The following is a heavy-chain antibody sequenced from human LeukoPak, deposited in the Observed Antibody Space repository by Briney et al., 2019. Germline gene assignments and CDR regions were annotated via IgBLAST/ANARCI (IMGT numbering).Heavy chain of an antibody. CDR1: GGSISSGDYY. D-gene: IGHD3-3*01. V-gene: IGHV4-30-4*01. CDR3: ARRGIKLIFGVVINTNWFDP. J-gene: IGHJ5*02. Sequence: SETLSLTCTVSGGSISSGDYYWSWIRQPPGKGLEWIGYIYYSGSTYYNPSLKSRVTISVDTSKDQFSLKLSSVTAADTAVYYCARRGIKLIFGVVINTNWFDPWGQGTLVTVSS. CDR2: IYYSGST.